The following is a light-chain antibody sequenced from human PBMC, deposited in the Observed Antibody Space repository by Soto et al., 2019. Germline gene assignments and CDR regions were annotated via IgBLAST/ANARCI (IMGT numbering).Light chain of an antibody. V-gene: IGKV3-20*01. CDR3: QQYAGSPRT. CDR1: QSVSTY. Sequence: EVVLTQSPATLSLSPGARAPLSCRASQSVSTYLAWYQQKPGQAPRLLIYSASRRATGIPDRFTGSGSGTDFTLTINRVEPEDFAVYFCQQYAGSPRTFGQGTKVDIK. CDR2: SAS. J-gene: IGKJ1*01.